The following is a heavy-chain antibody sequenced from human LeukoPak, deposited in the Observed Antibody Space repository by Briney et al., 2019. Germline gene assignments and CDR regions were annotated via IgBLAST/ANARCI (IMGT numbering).Heavy chain of an antibody. Sequence: GESLKISCKGSGYSFTSYWIGWVRQMPGKGLEWMGIIYPGDSDTRYSPSFQGQVTISADKSISTAYLQWSSLKASDTAMYYCARAPYDSSGYAFDYWAREPWSPSPQ. J-gene: IGHJ4*02. V-gene: IGHV5-51*01. CDR3: ARAPYDSSGYAFDY. CDR2: IYPGDSDT. D-gene: IGHD3-22*01. CDR1: GYSFTSYW.